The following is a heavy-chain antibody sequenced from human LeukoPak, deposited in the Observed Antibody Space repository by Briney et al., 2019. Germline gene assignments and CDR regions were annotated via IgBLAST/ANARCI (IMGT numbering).Heavy chain of an antibody. D-gene: IGHD5-24*01. CDR3: AREERWLQKRGPYDAFDI. V-gene: IGHV4-59*01. CDR1: GGSISSYY. Sequence: SETLSLTCTVSGGSISSYYWSWIRQPPGKGLEWIGYIYYSGSTNYNPSLKCRVTISVDTSKNQFSLKLSSVTAADTAVYYCAREERWLQKRGPYDAFDIWGQGTMVTVSS. CDR2: IYYSGST. J-gene: IGHJ3*02.